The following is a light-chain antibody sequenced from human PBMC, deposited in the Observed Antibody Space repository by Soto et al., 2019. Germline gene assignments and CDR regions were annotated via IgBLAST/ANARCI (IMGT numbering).Light chain of an antibody. V-gene: IGKV4-1*01. CDR1: RTRLYSSNNKNY. Sequence: DTVMTQSPDSLAVSLGERATINCTSSRTRLYSSNNKNYVSWYQQKPGQPPKLLIYWASTRESVVPDRFSGSGSGTDLTLTINSLQTEDVALSYCQQYFSAPVTFGHGTKLQI. CDR2: WAS. CDR3: QQYFSAPVT. J-gene: IGKJ2*01.